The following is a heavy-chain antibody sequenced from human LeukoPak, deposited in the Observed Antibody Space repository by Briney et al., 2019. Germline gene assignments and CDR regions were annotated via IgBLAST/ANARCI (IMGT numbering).Heavy chain of an antibody. Sequence: GESLQISCQGSGYSFTSYWIGWVRQMPGKGLEWMGIIYPGDSDTRYSPSFQGQVTISADKSISTAYLQWSSLKASDTAMYYCAAEYYYDSSGYYEAWGQGTLVTVSS. D-gene: IGHD3-22*01. CDR3: AAEYYYDSSGYYEA. CDR2: IYPGDSDT. V-gene: IGHV5-51*01. CDR1: GYSFTSYW. J-gene: IGHJ5*02.